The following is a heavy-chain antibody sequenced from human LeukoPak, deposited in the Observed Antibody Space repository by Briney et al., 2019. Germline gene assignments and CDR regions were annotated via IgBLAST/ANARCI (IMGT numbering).Heavy chain of an antibody. CDR2: INHSGST. Sequence: SETLSLTCAVYGGSFSGYYWSWIRQPPGKGLKWIGEINHSGSTNYNPSLKSRVTISVDTSKNQFSLKLSSVTAADTAVYYCATSSGFYYYYGMDVWGQGTTVTVSS. D-gene: IGHD3-3*01. J-gene: IGHJ6*02. CDR3: ATSSGFYYYYGMDV. CDR1: GGSFSGYY. V-gene: IGHV4-34*01.